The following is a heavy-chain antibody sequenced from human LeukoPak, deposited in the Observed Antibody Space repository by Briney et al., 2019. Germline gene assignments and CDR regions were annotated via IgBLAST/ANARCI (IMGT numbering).Heavy chain of an antibody. CDR2: ISWNSGSI. CDR3: ARFGYCSSTSCYAGSYYMDV. Sequence: GRSLRLSCAASGFTFDDYAMHWVRQAPGKGLEWVSGISWNSGSIGYADSVKGRFTISRDNAKNSLYLQMNSLRAEDTAVYYCARFGYCSSTSCYAGSYYMDVWGKGTTVTISS. CDR1: GFTFDDYA. D-gene: IGHD2-2*03. V-gene: IGHV3-9*01. J-gene: IGHJ6*03.